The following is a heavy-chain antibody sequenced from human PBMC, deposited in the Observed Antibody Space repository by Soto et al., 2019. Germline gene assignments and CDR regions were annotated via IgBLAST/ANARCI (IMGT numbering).Heavy chain of an antibody. V-gene: IGHV3-48*03. CDR2: IGPSGTGI. J-gene: IGHJ5*02. CDR1: EFTFSIFE. Sequence: GGSLRLSCAASEFTFSIFEMNWARQGPGRGLEWLSYIGPSGTGISYADSVKGRFTISRDNAQKSLYLQMNNLRAEDTAVYYCWGYYYDRSGYYSEFTWGQGTPVTVSS. D-gene: IGHD3-22*01. CDR3: WGYYYDRSGYYSEFT.